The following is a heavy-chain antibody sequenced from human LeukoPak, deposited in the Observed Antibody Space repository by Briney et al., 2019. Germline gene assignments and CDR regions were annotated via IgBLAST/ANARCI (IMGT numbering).Heavy chain of an antibody. V-gene: IGHV3-23*01. CDR2: ISGSGGYT. CDR3: AKDPKNSGSYVRVFDI. CDR1: GFTFSNYA. D-gene: IGHD1-26*01. Sequence: GGSLRLSCAASGFTFSNYAMSWVRQAPGKGLEWVSAISGSGGYTYFADSVKGRFTISRDNSKNTLYLQMNSLRAEDTAVYYCAKDPKNSGSYVRVFDIWGQGTMVTVSS. J-gene: IGHJ3*02.